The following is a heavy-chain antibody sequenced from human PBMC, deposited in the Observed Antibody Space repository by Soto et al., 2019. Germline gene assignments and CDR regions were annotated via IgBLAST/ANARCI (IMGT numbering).Heavy chain of an antibody. D-gene: IGHD2-2*03. CDR2: ISSSSSYI. J-gene: IGHJ4*02. CDR1: GFTFSSYS. V-gene: IGHV3-21*01. CDR3: ARDRGHCSSTSCYHNG. Sequence: GGSLRLSCAASGFTFSSYSMNWVRQAPGKGLEWVSSISSSSSYIYYADSVKGRFTISRDNAKNSLYLQMNSLRAEDTAVYYCARDRGHCSSTSCYHNGWGQGTLVTVSS.